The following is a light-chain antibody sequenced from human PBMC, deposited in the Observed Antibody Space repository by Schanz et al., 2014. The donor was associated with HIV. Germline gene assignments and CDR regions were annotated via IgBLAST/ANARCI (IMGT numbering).Light chain of an antibody. Sequence: QSALTQPASVSGSPGQSISISCTGTSGDVGSYNYVSWHQQHPGKAPKLMIYDVSNRPSGVSYRFSGSKSGNTASLTLSGLQADDEAEYFCCSYAGSNTYVFGSGTKLTVL. CDR3: CSYAGSNTYV. CDR2: DVS. CDR1: SGDVGSYNY. J-gene: IGLJ1*01. V-gene: IGLV2-14*03.